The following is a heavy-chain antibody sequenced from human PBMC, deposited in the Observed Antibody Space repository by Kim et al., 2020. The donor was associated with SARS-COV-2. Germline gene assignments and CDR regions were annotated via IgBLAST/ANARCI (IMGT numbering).Heavy chain of an antibody. CDR2: INYDGST. V-gene: IGHV4-59*01. CDR3: TRLRLPGKRVYYYSGVYYGLSLDY. D-gene: IGHD3-22*01. Sequence: SETLSLTCSVSGGSISGYHWSWIRQAPGKGLEWVGYINYDGSTDYNPSLKSRVTISVNMSKNQFSLKLSSVTAADTAVYYCTRLRLPGKRVYYYSGVYYGLSLDYWGQGTLVPVSS. J-gene: IGHJ4*02. CDR1: GGSISGYH.